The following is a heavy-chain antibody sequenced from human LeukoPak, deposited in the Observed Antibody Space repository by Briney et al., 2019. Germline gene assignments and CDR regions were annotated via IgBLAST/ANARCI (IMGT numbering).Heavy chain of an antibody. J-gene: IGHJ4*02. Sequence: ASVKVSCKASGYTFTSYGISWVRQAPGQGLEWMGWINPNSGGTNYAQKFQGRVTMTRDTSISTAYMELSRLRSDDTAVYYCAREVDYYDSSGYLYYFDYWGQGTLVTVSS. CDR2: INPNSGGT. V-gene: IGHV1-2*02. CDR3: AREVDYYDSSGYLYYFDY. CDR1: GYTFTSYG. D-gene: IGHD3-22*01.